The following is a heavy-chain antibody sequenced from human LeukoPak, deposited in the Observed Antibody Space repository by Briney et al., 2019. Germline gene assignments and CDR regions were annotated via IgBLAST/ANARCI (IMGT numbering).Heavy chain of an antibody. J-gene: IGHJ4*02. V-gene: IGHV1-2*02. Sequence: VASVKVSCKASGYTFTGYYMHWVRQAPGQGLEWMGWINPNSGGTNYAQKFRGRVTVTRDTSISTAYMELSRLRSDDTAVYYCARGDIVGAADYWGQGTLVTVSS. D-gene: IGHD1-26*01. CDR1: GYTFTGYY. CDR3: ARGDIVGAADY. CDR2: INPNSGGT.